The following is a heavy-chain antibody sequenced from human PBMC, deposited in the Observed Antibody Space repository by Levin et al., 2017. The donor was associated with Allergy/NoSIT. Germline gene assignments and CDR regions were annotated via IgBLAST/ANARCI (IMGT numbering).Heavy chain of an antibody. CDR2: ISNRGNYG. Sequence: PGGSLRLSCAASGFIFSDYYMSWIRQAPGKGLEWVSYISNRGNYGTHTESVKGRFAISRDNSKNSVYLQMNSLRAEDTAMYYCARVGNSDNWFDPWGQGTLVTVSS. CDR3: ARVGNSDNWFDP. V-gene: IGHV3-11*05. D-gene: IGHD4-23*01. CDR1: GFIFSDYY. J-gene: IGHJ5*02.